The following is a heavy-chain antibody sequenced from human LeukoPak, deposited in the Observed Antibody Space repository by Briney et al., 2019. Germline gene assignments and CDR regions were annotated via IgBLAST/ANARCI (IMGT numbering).Heavy chain of an antibody. Sequence: GGSLRLSCAASGFTFSSYSMNWVRQAPGKGLEWVSSISSSSSYIYYADSVKGRFTISRDSAKNSLYLQMNSLRAEDTAVYYCAARGLFGVAAAGTLYWGQGTLVTVSS. D-gene: IGHD6-13*01. V-gene: IGHV3-21*01. CDR3: AARGLFGVAAAGTLY. CDR1: GFTFSSYS. J-gene: IGHJ4*02. CDR2: ISSSSSYI.